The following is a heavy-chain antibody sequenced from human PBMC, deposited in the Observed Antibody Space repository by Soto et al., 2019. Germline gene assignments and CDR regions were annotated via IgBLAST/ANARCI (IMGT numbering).Heavy chain of an antibody. CDR3: ARGSPSKGSGVLDY. CDR2: ISAYNGNT. D-gene: IGHD3-3*01. CDR1: GYTFTSSG. J-gene: IGHJ4*02. Sequence: ASVKVSCKASGYTFTSSGISWVRQAPGQGLEWMGWISAYNGNTNYAQKLQGRVTMTTDTSTSTAYMELRSLRSDDTAVYYCARGSPSKGSGVLDYWGQGTLVTVSS. V-gene: IGHV1-18*04.